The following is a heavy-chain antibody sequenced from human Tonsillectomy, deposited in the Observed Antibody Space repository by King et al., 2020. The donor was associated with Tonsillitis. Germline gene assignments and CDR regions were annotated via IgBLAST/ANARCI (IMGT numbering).Heavy chain of an antibody. CDR2: ITDSGSKT. D-gene: IGHD1-26*01. J-gene: IGHJ6*02. V-gene: IGHV3-23*04. CDR3: ARGSWGVGPYYGMDV. CDR1: GFAFSSYA. Sequence: VQLVEAGGAWVQPGGSLRLSCAASGFAFSSYAMSWVRQAPGKGPEWVSAITDSGSKTYSGDSVEGRRNIARDNSKNTLYLQMNSLRAEDTAIYYCARGSWGVGPYYGMDVWGRGTTVTVSS.